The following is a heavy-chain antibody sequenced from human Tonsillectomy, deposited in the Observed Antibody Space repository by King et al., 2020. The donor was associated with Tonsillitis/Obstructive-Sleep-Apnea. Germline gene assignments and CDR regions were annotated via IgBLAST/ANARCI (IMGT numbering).Heavy chain of an antibody. V-gene: IGHV1-8*01. CDR3: AKGQPGTTAFDI. D-gene: IGHD1-7*01. CDR2: MNPNSGNT. CDR1: GYTFTSYD. J-gene: IGHJ3*02. Sequence: VQLVESGAEVKKPGASVKVSCKASGYTFTSYDINWVRQAAGQGLEWMGWMNPNSGNTVYAQKFQGRVTMTRNTAISTTYMELSSQRSEHTAVYYCAKGQPGTTAFDIWGQGPMVTVSS.